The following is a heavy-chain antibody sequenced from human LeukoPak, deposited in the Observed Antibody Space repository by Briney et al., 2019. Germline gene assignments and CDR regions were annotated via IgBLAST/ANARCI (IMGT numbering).Heavy chain of an antibody. V-gene: IGHV3-30*03. CDR3: ARAVGAAGALGY. Sequence: PGGSLRLSCAASGFTFDDYVMHWVRQAPGKGLEWVAVIAYDGSNKYYADSVKGRFTISRDNSKNTLYLQMNSLRAEDTAVYYCARAVGAAGALGYWGQGTLVTVSS. CDR1: GFTFDDYV. CDR2: IAYDGSNK. J-gene: IGHJ4*02. D-gene: IGHD6-13*01.